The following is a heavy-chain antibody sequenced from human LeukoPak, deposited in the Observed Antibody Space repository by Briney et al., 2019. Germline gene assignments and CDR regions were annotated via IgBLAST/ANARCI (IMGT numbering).Heavy chain of an antibody. CDR1: GYTLTELS. J-gene: IGHJ4*02. V-gene: IGHV1-24*01. Sequence: GASVKVSCKVSGYTLTELSMHWVRQAPGKGLEWMGGFDPEDGETIYAQKFQGRVTMTEDTSTDTAYMELSSLRSEDTAAYYCATDTVYYYDSSGYYYRDYWGQGTLVTVSS. D-gene: IGHD3-22*01. CDR2: FDPEDGET. CDR3: ATDTVYYYDSSGYYYRDY.